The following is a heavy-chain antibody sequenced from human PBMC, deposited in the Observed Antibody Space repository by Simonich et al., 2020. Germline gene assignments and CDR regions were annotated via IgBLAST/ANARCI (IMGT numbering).Heavy chain of an antibody. V-gene: IGHV1-2*02. CDR2: NNPSRGGN. Sequence: QVQLVPSGAEVTKPGASVKVSCRAYGYTFTGYYMHWVRQAPGQGHEEKGWNNPSRGGNNQAQKCQGRITMTRDTSISTAYMELSRLRSDDTAVYYCARGGVQYYYDYMDVWGKGTTVTVSS. CDR1: GYTFTGYY. J-gene: IGHJ6*03. D-gene: IGHD3-3*01. CDR3: ARGGVQYYYDYMDV.